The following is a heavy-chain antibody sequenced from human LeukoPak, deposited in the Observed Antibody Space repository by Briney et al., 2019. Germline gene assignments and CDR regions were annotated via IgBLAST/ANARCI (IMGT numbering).Heavy chain of an antibody. D-gene: IGHD3-22*01. CDR2: INHSGST. J-gene: IGHJ6*02. Sequence: KPSETLSLTCAVYGGSFSGYYWSWLRQPPGKGLEWIGEINHSGSTNYNPSLKSRVTISVDTSKNQFSLKLSSVTAADTAVYYCARSIVVVITPPAYYYGMDVWGQGTTVTVSS. V-gene: IGHV4-34*01. CDR3: ARSIVVVITPPAYYYGMDV. CDR1: GGSFSGYY.